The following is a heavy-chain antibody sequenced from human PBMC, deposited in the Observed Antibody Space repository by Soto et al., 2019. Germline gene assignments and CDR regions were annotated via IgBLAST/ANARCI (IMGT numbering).Heavy chain of an antibody. CDR1: GGSISSYY. Sequence: SETLSLTCTVSGGSISSYYWSWIRQPPGKGLEWIGYIYYSGSTNYNPSLKSRVTISVDTSKNQFSLKLSSVTASDTAVYYCAREIDSYYGMDVWGKGNTVTVSS. CDR3: AREIDSYYGMDV. J-gene: IGHJ6*04. V-gene: IGHV4-59*01. CDR2: IYYSGST.